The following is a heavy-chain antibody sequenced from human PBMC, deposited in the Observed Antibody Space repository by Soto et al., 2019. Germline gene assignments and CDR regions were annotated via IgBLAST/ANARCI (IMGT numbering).Heavy chain of an antibody. V-gene: IGHV3-9*01. Sequence: GGSLRLSCAVSGFTFDDNAMHWIRQAPEKGLEWVSGINWKSDIGYADSVKGRFTIPRDNAENSLYLQMNSLRAEDTALYYCAISQDRGGRTTFIYWGQGTQVTVSS. D-gene: IGHD3-16*01. J-gene: IGHJ4*02. CDR2: INWKSDI. CDR1: GFTFDDNA. CDR3: AISQDRGGRTTFIY.